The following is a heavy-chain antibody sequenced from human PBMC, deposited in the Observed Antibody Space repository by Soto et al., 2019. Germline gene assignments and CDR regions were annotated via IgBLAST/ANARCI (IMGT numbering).Heavy chain of an antibody. V-gene: IGHV1-69*12. D-gene: IGHD6-6*01. J-gene: IGHJ6*02. Sequence: QVQLVQSGAEVKKPGSSVKVSCKASGGTFSSYAISWVRQAPGQGLEWMGGVIPIFGTANYEQKFQGGVTITAHDSTGKAYMELRSLGCEDTAVYYCPSDTSGQLGMSLNGMDVWGQGTTVTVSS. CDR2: VIPIFGTA. CDR1: GGTFSSYA. CDR3: PSDTSGQLGMSLNGMDV.